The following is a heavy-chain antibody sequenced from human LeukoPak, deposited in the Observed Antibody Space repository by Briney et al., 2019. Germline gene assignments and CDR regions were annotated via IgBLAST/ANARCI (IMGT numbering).Heavy chain of an antibody. Sequence: PGGPLRLSCAASGITLGNYWMSWVRQAPGKGLEWVANIKPDGSEKYYVDSVKGRFTISRDNARNSLYLQMNSLRVEDTAVYYCARGRWLDYWGQGTLVTASS. CDR2: IKPDGSEK. D-gene: IGHD6-19*01. J-gene: IGHJ4*02. CDR1: GITLGNYW. CDR3: ARGRWLDY. V-gene: IGHV3-7*01.